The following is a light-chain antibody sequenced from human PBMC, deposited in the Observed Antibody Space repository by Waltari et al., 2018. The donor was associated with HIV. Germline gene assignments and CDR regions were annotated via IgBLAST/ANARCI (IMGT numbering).Light chain of an antibody. CDR2: GAS. Sequence: ELVMTQSPATLSVSPGERATLSCRASQSVSSNLAWYQRKPGQAPSLLIYGASTRATGIPVRFSGSGSGTEFTLIISSLQSEDFAVYYCQQYKNWPWTFGQGTKVDVK. V-gene: IGKV3-15*01. CDR1: QSVSSN. J-gene: IGKJ1*01. CDR3: QQYKNWPWT.